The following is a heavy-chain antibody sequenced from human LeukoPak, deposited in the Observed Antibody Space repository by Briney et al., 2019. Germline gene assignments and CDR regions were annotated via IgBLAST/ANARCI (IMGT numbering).Heavy chain of an antibody. Sequence: PSETLSLTCAVSGASISGSYWSWIRQPPGKGLEWIGYMYYSGITNSSPSLKSRVTISLDTSKNQFSLRLRSVTAADTAVYYCARHPDSVAGFHSWGQGALVSVSS. D-gene: IGHD3-16*01. V-gene: IGHV4-59*08. J-gene: IGHJ4*02. CDR3: ARHPDSVAGFHS. CDR1: GASISGSY. CDR2: MYYSGIT.